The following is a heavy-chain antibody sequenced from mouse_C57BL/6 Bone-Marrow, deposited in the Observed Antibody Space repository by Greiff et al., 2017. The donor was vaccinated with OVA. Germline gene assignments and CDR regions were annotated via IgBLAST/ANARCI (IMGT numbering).Heavy chain of an antibody. CDR1: GFTFSSYT. V-gene: IGHV5-9*01. J-gene: IGHJ1*03. CDR3: ARLGSHWYFDV. Sequence: EVMLVESGGGLVKPGGSLKLSCAASGFTFSSYTMSWVRQTPEKRLEWVATISVGGGNTYYPDSVKGRFTISRDNAKNTLYLQMSSLRSEDTALYYCARLGSHWYFDVWGTGTTVTVSS. D-gene: IGHD3-2*02. CDR2: ISVGGGNT.